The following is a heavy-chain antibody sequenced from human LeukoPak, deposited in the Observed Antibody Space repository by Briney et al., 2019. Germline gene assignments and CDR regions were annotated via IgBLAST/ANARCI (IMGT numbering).Heavy chain of an antibody. V-gene: IGHV1-8*01. CDR3: ARGGSPRPYYDFWSGYYTGYYYGMDV. Sequence: ASVKVSCKASGYTFTSYDINWVRQATGQGLEWMGWMNPNSGNTGYAQKFQGRVTMTRNTSISTAYMELSSLRSEDTAVYYCARGGSPRPYYDFWSGYYTGYYYGMDVWGQGTTVTVSS. J-gene: IGHJ6*02. CDR1: GYTFTSYD. CDR2: MNPNSGNT. D-gene: IGHD3-3*01.